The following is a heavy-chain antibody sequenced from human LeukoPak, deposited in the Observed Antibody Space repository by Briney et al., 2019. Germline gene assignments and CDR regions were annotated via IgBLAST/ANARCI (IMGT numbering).Heavy chain of an antibody. CDR1: GYTFTSYG. V-gene: IGHV1-18*01. D-gene: IGHD3-10*01. Sequence: ASVKVSCKASGYTFTSYGISWVRQAPGQGLEWMGWISAYNGNTNYAQKLQGRVTMTTDTSTSTAYMELRSLRSDDTAVYYCARDTWDYYGSGSYRRGNFDYWGQGTLLAVSS. CDR3: ARDTWDYYGSGSYRRGNFDY. CDR2: ISAYNGNT. J-gene: IGHJ4*02.